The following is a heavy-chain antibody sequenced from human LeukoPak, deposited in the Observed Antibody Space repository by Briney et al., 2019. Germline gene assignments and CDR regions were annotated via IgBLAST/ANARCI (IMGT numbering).Heavy chain of an antibody. CDR2: IYYSGST. CDR1: GGSISSSSYY. Sequence: SETLPLTCTVSGGSISSSSYYWGWIRQPPGKGLEWIGSIYYSGSTYYNPSLKSRVTISVDTSKNQFSLKLSSVTAADTAVYYCARRVVPAAHPHYYYYYMDVWGKGTTVTVSS. D-gene: IGHD2-2*01. CDR3: ARRVVPAAHPHYYYYYMDV. V-gene: IGHV4-39*07. J-gene: IGHJ6*03.